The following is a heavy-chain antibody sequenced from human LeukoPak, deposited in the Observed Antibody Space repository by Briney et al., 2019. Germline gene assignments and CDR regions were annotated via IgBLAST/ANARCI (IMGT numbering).Heavy chain of an antibody. D-gene: IGHD3-10*01. CDR1: GYTFTGYY. J-gene: IGHJ4*02. Sequence: GASVKVSCKASGYTFTGYYMHWVRQAPGQGLVWMGWISPNSGGTNYAQKFQGRVTMTRDTSISTAYMELSRLRSDDTAVYYCARVTMVRGVIGGLGYWGQGTLVTVSS. V-gene: IGHV1-2*02. CDR3: ARVTMVRGVIGGLGY. CDR2: ISPNSGGT.